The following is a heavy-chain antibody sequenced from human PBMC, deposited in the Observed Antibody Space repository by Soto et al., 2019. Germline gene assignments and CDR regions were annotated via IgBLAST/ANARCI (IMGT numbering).Heavy chain of an antibody. CDR2: ISSSSYI. CDR3: ARVYSSSSGFYYYYGMDV. J-gene: IGHJ6*02. V-gene: IGHV3-21*01. Sequence: GGSLRLSCAASGFTFSSYSMNWVRQAPGKGLEWVSSISSSSYIYYADSVKGRFTISRDNAKNSLYLQMNSLRAEDTAVYYCARVYSSSSGFYYYYGMDVWGQGTTVTVSS. D-gene: IGHD6-6*01. CDR1: GFTFSSYS.